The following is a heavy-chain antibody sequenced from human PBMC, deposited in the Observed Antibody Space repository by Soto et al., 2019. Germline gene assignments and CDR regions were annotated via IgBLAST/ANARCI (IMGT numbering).Heavy chain of an antibody. Sequence: SLRLSCEASGFTFSSYWMHWVRQSPGKGLEWLVRTNTDGKSATFADSVKGRFTLSRDNPRNRLYLEMHSLRAEDTAVYYCARELPISWSFDYWGQGTPVTVSS. J-gene: IGHJ4*02. V-gene: IGHV3-74*01. CDR1: GFTFSSYW. D-gene: IGHD2-21*01. CDR3: ARELPISWSFDY. CDR2: TNTDGKSA.